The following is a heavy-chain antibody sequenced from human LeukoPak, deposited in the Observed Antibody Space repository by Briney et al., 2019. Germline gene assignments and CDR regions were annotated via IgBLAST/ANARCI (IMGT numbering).Heavy chain of an antibody. V-gene: IGHV3-11*04. Sequence: GGSLRLSCAASGFTFSDYYMSWIRQAPGRGLEWVSYIGRSGTNIYYADSVKGRFTISRDNAKNSLYLQMNSLRAADTAVYYCARGQYLYGSGSYYKSWFDPWGQGTLVTVSS. CDR1: GFTFSDYY. D-gene: IGHD3-10*01. J-gene: IGHJ5*02. CDR2: IGRSGTNI. CDR3: ARGQYLYGSGSYYKSWFDP.